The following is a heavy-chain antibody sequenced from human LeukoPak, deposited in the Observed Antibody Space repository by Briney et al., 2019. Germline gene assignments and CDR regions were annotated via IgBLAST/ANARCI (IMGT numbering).Heavy chain of an antibody. CDR3: ARDTNYYDSSGYSESWFDP. D-gene: IGHD3-22*01. Sequence: GGSLRLSCAASGFTFSSYGMHWVRQAPGKGLEWVAVISYDGSNKYYADSVKGRFTISRDNHKNTLYLQMNSLRAEDTAVYYCARDTNYYDSSGYSESWFDPWGQGTLVTVSS. CDR1: GFTFSSYG. CDR2: ISYDGSNK. V-gene: IGHV3-30*19. J-gene: IGHJ5*02.